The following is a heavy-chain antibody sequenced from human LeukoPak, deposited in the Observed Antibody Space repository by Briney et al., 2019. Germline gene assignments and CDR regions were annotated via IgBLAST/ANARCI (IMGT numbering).Heavy chain of an antibody. Sequence: ASVKVSCTASGYTFTNYNINWVRDAPGQGLEWMGGMHTNRAYTAYAQKFQGTVTMTRNTSISTAYMELTSLRPEDTAVYFCARGGADYWGQGTLVTVSS. J-gene: IGHJ4*02. V-gene: IGHV1-8*01. CDR2: MHTNRAYT. CDR1: GYTFTNYN. CDR3: ARGGADY.